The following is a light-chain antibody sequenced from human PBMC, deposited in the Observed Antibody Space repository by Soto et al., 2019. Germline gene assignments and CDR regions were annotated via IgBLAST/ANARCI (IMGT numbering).Light chain of an antibody. CDR3: QQSSYSPLT. CDR2: EIS. J-gene: IGKJ4*01. V-gene: IGKV3-20*01. Sequence: EIVLTQSPGTLSLSPGERATLSCRASQNVDNDYLAWFQQKPGQAPRLLIYEISGRATGVLDRFGGTGSGTDFTLTISRREPEDFAVYYCQQSSYSPLTFGGGT. CDR1: QNVDNDY.